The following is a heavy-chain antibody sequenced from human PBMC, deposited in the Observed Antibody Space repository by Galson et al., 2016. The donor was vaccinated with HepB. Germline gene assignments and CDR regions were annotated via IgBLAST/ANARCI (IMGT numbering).Heavy chain of an antibody. CDR1: GFTFSSYT. CDR2: ISLSSRII. V-gene: IGHV3-48*02. D-gene: IGHD3-22*01. J-gene: IGHJ4*02. Sequence: SLRLSCAASGFTFSSYTMTWVRLAPGKGLEWVSYISLSSRIIYYADSVQGRFTIPRDDAKKSLHLQMDSLRDEDTAVYYCARGRGGYDSSAYPFDLWGQGTLVTVSS. CDR3: ARGRGGYDSSAYPFDL.